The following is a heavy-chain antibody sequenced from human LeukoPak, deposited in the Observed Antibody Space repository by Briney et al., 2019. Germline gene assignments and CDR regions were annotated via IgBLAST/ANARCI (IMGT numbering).Heavy chain of an antibody. CDR3: ARARYCTNGVCWFDP. J-gene: IGHJ5*02. D-gene: IGHD2-8*01. CDR1: GYSISSGYY. Sequence: SETLSLTCTVSGYSISSGYYWGWIRQPPGKGLEWIGSIYHSGSTYYNPSLKSRVTISVDTSKNQFSLKLSSVTAADTAVYYCARARYCTNGVCWFDPWGQGTLVTVSS. CDR2: IYHSGST. V-gene: IGHV4-38-2*02.